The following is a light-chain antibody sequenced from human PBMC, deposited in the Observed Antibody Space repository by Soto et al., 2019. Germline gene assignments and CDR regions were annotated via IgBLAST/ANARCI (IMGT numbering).Light chain of an antibody. V-gene: IGKV1-39*01. CDR1: QGISNY. J-gene: IGKJ5*01. CDR2: GAT. Sequence: DLQMTQSPSALSDSVGDTGTMTCRSSQGISNYLNWYQPNPGKPPSVLIYGATNVQSGVPSRLSGSGSGTDFTLTISNVGPEDFATYYCHQTYSPPLTCGQGKRLEIK. CDR3: HQTYSPPLT.